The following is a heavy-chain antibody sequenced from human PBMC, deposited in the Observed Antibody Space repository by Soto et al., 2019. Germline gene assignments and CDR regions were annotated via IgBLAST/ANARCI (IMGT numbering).Heavy chain of an antibody. CDR2: INSDGSST. V-gene: IGHV3-74*01. Sequence: GGSLRLSCAASGFTFSSYWMHWVRQAPGKGLVWVSRINSDGSSTSYADSVKGRFTISRDNAKNTLYLQMNSLRAEDTAVYYCARTFTRYSEFDYWGQGTLVTVSS. CDR3: ARTFTRYSEFDY. D-gene: IGHD5-12*01. CDR1: GFTFSSYW. J-gene: IGHJ4*02.